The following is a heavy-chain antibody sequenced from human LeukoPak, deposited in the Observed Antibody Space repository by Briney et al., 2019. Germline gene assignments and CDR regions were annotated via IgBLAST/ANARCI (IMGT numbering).Heavy chain of an antibody. D-gene: IGHD4-11*01. CDR1: GFTFSDYA. Sequence: TGGSLRLSCVASGFTFSDYAMNWVRQASGKGLEWVSTFKTNSGQVYYAESVRGRFTISRDNSKNTVYLQMNSLRAEDTALYYCARSVPDYTRFDYWGQGALVTVSS. CDR3: ARSVPDYTRFDY. V-gene: IGHV3-23*01. CDR2: FKTNSGQV. J-gene: IGHJ4*02.